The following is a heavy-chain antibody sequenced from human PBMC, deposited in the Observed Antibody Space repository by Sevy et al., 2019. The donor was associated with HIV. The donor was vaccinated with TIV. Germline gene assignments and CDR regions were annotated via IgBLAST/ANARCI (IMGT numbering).Heavy chain of an antibody. J-gene: IGHJ4*02. CDR2: ISGLTNYI. Sequence: GGSLRLSCAASAFAFSDYYMNWIRQAPGKGLEWVSCISGLTNYINYADSVKGRFTISRDNAKNSVYLQMNSLRAEDTAVYYCARRSSGWDYFDYWGQGTPVTVSS. V-gene: IGHV3-11*06. CDR1: AFAFSDYY. D-gene: IGHD6-19*01. CDR3: ARRSSGWDYFDY.